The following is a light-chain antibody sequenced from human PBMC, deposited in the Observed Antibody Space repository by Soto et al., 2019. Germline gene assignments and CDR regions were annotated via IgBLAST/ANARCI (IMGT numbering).Light chain of an antibody. J-gene: IGLJ2*01. CDR1: SSDVGGYNY. V-gene: IGLV2-14*01. CDR2: EVS. Sequence: HSALTQPASVSGSPGQSITISCTGTSSDVGGYNYVSWYQQHPGKAPKLIIYEVSNRPSGVSNRFSGSKSGNTASLTISGLQAEDEADYYCSSYTSSSTRVFGGGTTVTVL. CDR3: SSYTSSSTRV.